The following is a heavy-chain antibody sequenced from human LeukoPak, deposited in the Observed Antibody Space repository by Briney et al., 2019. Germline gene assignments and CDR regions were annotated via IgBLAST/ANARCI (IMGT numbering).Heavy chain of an antibody. CDR1: GFTFSSYG. CDR3: ASGGYCSSTSCYGEN. D-gene: IGHD2-2*01. J-gene: IGHJ4*02. CDR2: IRSKANNYAT. Sequence: GGSLRLSCAASGFTFSSYGMHWVRQASGKGLEWVGRIRSKANNYATAYAASVKGRFTISRDDSKNTAYLQMNSLKTEDTAVYYCASGGYCSSTSCYGENWGQGTLVTVSS. V-gene: IGHV3-73*01.